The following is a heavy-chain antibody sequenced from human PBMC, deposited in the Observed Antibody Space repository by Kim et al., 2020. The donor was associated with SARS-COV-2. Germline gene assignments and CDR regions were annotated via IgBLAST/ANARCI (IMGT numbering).Heavy chain of an antibody. CDR3: ARGRVKYGSSWYNWFDP. Sequence: SETLSLTCAVYGGSFSGYYWSWIRQPPGKGLEWIGEINHSGSTNYNPSLKSRVTISVDTSKNQFSLKLSSVTAADTAVYYCARGRVKYGSSWYNWFDPWGQGTLVTVSS. J-gene: IGHJ5*02. CDR2: INHSGST. V-gene: IGHV4-34*01. D-gene: IGHD6-13*01. CDR1: GGSFSGYY.